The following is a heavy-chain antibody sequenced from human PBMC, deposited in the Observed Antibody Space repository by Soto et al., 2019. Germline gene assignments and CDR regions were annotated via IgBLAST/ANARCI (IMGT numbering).Heavy chain of an antibody. V-gene: IGHV4-39*01. CDR2: IYYSGST. J-gene: IGHJ4*02. CDR1: GSSINSSSYY. D-gene: IGHD3-22*01. CDR3: ARISPYYYDSSGYQYFDY. Sequence: SETLSLTCTLAGSSINSSSYYWGSIRHPPGKGLEWTGSIYYSGSTYYNPSLKSRVTISVDTSKNQFSLKLSSVTAADTAVYYCARISPYYYDSSGYQYFDYWGQGTLVTVSS.